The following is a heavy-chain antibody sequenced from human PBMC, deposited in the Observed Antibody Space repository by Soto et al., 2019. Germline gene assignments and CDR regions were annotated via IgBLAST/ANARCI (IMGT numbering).Heavy chain of an antibody. Sequence: PXGSLILSCVAAGFSLSPYYMSWIRQSPGKGLGWISYISGDSSDTNYADSVKGRFTISRDNARNSVYLQMNSLRVDDTAVYYCARGDRIADSWGQGTVVTVS. CDR2: ISGDSSDT. CDR1: GFSLSPYY. D-gene: IGHD2-15*01. J-gene: IGHJ4*02. V-gene: IGHV3-11*06. CDR3: ARGDRIADS.